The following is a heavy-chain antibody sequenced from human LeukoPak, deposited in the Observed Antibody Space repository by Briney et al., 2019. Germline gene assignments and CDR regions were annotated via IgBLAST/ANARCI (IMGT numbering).Heavy chain of an antibody. Sequence: PGGSLRLSCADSGFSFSVFWMHWVRQVPGKGLVWVSRIRSDGSTTDYADSVKGRFTISRDNARNTLYLQMNSLRVEDTAVYYCTRDWSNMAFDHWGQGTLVTVSS. J-gene: IGHJ4*02. V-gene: IGHV3-74*01. CDR2: IRSDGSTT. D-gene: IGHD3-3*01. CDR3: TRDWSNMAFDH. CDR1: GFSFSVFW.